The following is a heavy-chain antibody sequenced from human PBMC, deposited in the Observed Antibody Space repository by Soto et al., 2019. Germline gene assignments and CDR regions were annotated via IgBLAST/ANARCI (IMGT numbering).Heavy chain of an antibody. Sequence: GGSLRLSCAASGFTFSSYGMHWVRQAPGKGLEWVAVIWYDGSNKYYADSVKGRFTISRDNSKNTLYLQMNSLRAEDTAVYYCAREGREGPQWLPPPFDYWGQGTLVTVSS. CDR2: IWYDGSNK. CDR3: AREGREGPQWLPPPFDY. D-gene: IGHD3-22*01. J-gene: IGHJ4*02. CDR1: GFTFSSYG. V-gene: IGHV3-33*01.